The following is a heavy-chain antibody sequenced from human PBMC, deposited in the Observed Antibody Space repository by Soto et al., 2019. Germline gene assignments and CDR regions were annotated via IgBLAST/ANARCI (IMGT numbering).Heavy chain of an antibody. CDR2: MYYSGST. CDR1: GGSISRSSYY. Sequence: SETLSLTCNVSGGSISRSSYYWGWIRQPPGKGLEWIGSMYYSGSTYYNPSLRSRVTISIDTPKNQLSLKLTSVTAADTAVYYCSRRAPEGFDPWGQGTLVTVSS. V-gene: IGHV4-39*01. CDR3: SRRAPEGFDP. J-gene: IGHJ5*02.